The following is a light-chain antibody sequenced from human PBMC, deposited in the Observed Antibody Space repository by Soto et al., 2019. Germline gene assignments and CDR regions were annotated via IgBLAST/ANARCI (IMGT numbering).Light chain of an antibody. V-gene: IGKV1-39*01. J-gene: IGKJ1*01. Sequence: DIQMAQSPSALSASGGARVTSTCRASQGISTHLNWHQQKPGKAPKLLIYAASSLQSGVPSRFSGSGSGTDFTLTISSLQPEDFATYYCQQSYSTPPTFGQGTKVDI. CDR2: AAS. CDR1: QGISTH. CDR3: QQSYSTPPT.